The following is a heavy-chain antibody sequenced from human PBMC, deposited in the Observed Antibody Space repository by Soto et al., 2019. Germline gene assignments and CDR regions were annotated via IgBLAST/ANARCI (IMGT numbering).Heavy chain of an antibody. D-gene: IGHD2-21*01. CDR3: ARGGISHWAYFYYMDV. Sequence: QVQLQQWGAGLLKPSYTLSLNCVVSGGSLSDYFWSWIRQPPGMALEWIGEINHHGSINYNPSLKSQSTMPVETSKNQFSLKLNSVTAADTATYYCARGGISHWAYFYYMDVWDRGTTVTVS. J-gene: IGHJ6*03. CDR2: INHHGSI. V-gene: IGHV4-34*01. CDR1: GGSLSDYF.